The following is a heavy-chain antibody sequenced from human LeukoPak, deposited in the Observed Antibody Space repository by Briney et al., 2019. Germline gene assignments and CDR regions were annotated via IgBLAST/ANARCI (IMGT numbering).Heavy chain of an antibody. J-gene: IGHJ4*02. CDR3: AREGEQLGFDY. Sequence: PPETLSLTCTVPGGSTSSSGYYWGWIRQPPGKGLEWIGIIYYSGTTYYNPSLKSRVTISIDTSKNQFSLKLSSVTAADTAVYYCAREGEQLGFDYWGQGTLVTVSS. D-gene: IGHD6-6*01. CDR2: IYYSGTT. CDR1: GGSTSSSGYY. V-gene: IGHV4-39*07.